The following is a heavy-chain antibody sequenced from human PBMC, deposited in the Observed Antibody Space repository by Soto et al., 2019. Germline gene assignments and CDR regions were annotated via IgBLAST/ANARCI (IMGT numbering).Heavy chain of an antibody. CDR1: GGSISSSNW. D-gene: IGHD3-22*01. V-gene: IGHV4-4*02. CDR3: ARAWGYYDSSGYLDY. CDR2: IYHSGST. J-gene: IGHJ4*02. Sequence: PSETLSLTCAVSGGSISSSNWWSWVRQPPGKGLEWIGEIYHSGSTNYNPSLKSRVTISVDKSKNQFSLKLSSVTAADTAVYYCARAWGYYDSSGYLDYWGQGTLVTVSS.